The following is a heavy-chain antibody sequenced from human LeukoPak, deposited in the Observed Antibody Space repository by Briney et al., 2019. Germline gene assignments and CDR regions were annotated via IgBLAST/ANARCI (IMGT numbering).Heavy chain of an antibody. Sequence: SQTLSLTCAISGDSVSSNSVAWNWIRQSPSRGLEWLGRTNYRSRWYTDYAESVKSRITINPDTSKNQFSLQLNSVTPEDTAVYYCARIKQQLADYWGQGTLVTVSS. CDR1: GDSVSSNSVA. V-gene: IGHV6-1*01. CDR2: TNYRSRWYT. CDR3: ARIKQQLADY. D-gene: IGHD6-13*01. J-gene: IGHJ4*02.